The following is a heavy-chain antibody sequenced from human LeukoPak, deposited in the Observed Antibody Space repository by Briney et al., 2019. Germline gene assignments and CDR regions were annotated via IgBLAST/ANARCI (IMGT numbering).Heavy chain of an antibody. Sequence: SETLSLTCAVYGGSFSGYYWSWIRQPPGKGLEWIGEINHSGSTNYNPSLKSRVTISVDTSKNQFSLKLSSVTAADTAVYYCARRRAGPTGNPNWFDPWGQGTLVTVSS. CDR2: INHSGST. D-gene: IGHD4-23*01. V-gene: IGHV4-34*01. CDR3: ARRRAGPTGNPNWFDP. CDR1: GGSFSGYY. J-gene: IGHJ5*02.